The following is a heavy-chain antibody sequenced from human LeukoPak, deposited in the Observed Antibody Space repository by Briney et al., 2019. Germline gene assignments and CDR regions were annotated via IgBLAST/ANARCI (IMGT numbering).Heavy chain of an antibody. J-gene: IGHJ5*02. CDR3: AKDRLSSPTVPRFDP. Sequence: GGSLRLSCAASGFSFNDYAMSWVRQAPGKGLEWVSVISGSGGRTSYADSVKGRFTISRDNSKNTLYLQMNSLRAEDTALYYCAKDRLSSPTVPRFDPWGQGTQVTVSP. CDR2: ISGSGGRT. V-gene: IGHV3-23*01. D-gene: IGHD2/OR15-2a*01. CDR1: GFSFNDYA.